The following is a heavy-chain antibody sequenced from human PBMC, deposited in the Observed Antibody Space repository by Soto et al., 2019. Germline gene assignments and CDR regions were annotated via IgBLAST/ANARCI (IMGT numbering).Heavy chain of an antibody. CDR2: ISYDGSHK. CDR1: GFTFSDYA. CDR3: ARDLRKRGEYSVRNMDV. Sequence: QEQLVESGGSVVQPGGSLRLSCTASGFTFSDYAIHWVRQAPGKGLEWVAVISYDGSHKYYADAVKGRFTISRDNSKNTLYLQMTSLRAEDTAVYYCARDLRKRGEYSVRNMDVWGQGTTVTVSS. V-gene: IGHV3-30-3*01. D-gene: IGHD2-15*01. J-gene: IGHJ6*02.